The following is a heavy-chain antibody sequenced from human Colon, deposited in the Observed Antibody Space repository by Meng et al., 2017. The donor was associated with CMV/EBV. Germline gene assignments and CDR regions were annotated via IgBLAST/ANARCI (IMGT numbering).Heavy chain of an antibody. CDR2: VNPKSGDT. CDR3: ARHSSGWSNLDY. D-gene: IGHD6-19*01. CDR1: GYTFVDYN. V-gene: IGHV1-8*03. J-gene: IGHJ4*02. Sequence: CKTSGYTFVDYNINWVRQATGQGLEWMGRVNPKSGDTAYAENFQGRITVTKDTSTNTVYMDLNSLTTDDTAVYYCARHSSGWSNLDYWGQGALVTVSS.